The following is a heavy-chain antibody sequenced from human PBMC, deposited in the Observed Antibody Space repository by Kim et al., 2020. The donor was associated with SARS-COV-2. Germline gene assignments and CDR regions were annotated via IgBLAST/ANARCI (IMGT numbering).Heavy chain of an antibody. V-gene: IGHV3-21*01. CDR1: GFTFSSYS. Sequence: GGSLRLSCAASGFTFSSYSMNWVRQAPGKGLEWVSSISSSSSYIYYADSVKGRFTISRDNAKNSLYLQMNSLRAEDTAVYYCARGPHCSSTSCYTARPVRWFDPWGQGTLVTVSS. CDR3: ARGPHCSSTSCYTARPVRWFDP. CDR2: ISSSSSYI. J-gene: IGHJ5*02. D-gene: IGHD2-2*02.